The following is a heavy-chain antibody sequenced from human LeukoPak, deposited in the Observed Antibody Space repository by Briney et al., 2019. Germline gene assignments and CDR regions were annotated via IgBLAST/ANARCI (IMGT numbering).Heavy chain of an antibody. J-gene: IGHJ4*02. Sequence: GGSLRLSCAASGFTFNRYAMHWVGQAPGKGLEWVAFIWYDGSNKYYADSVTGRFTVSRDNSKNTLYLQMNSLRAEDTAVYYCAKDERGYYDSSGFFGAIDYWGQGSLVSVSS. CDR3: AKDERGYYDSSGFFGAIDY. CDR2: IWYDGSNK. V-gene: IGHV3-30*02. CDR1: GFTFNRYA. D-gene: IGHD3-22*01.